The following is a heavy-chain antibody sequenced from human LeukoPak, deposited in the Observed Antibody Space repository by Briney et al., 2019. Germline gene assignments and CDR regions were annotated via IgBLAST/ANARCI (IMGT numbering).Heavy chain of an antibody. J-gene: IGHJ4*02. CDR2: ISYDGSNK. V-gene: IGHV3-30*18. Sequence: GGSLRLSCAASGFTFSSYGMHWVRQAPGKGLEWVAVISYDGSNKYYADSVKGQFTISRDNSKNTLYLQMNSLRAEDTAVYYCAKVKMTGIAALDYWGQGTLVTVSS. CDR1: GFTFSSYG. CDR3: AKVKMTGIAALDY. D-gene: IGHD6-13*01.